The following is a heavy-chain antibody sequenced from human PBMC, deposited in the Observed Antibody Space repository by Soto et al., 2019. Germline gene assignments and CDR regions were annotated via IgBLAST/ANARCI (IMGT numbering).Heavy chain of an antibody. V-gene: IGHV5-51*01. CDR3: ARPANTVADHFDL. Sequence: GESLKISCQVSGYTFTIYWIGWVRQMPGKGLEGMGIIYSSDSDTRYSPSFQGQVTISADQSITAAYLQWDSLKASDTAIYYCARPANTVADHFDLWGQGTPVTVSS. CDR1: GYTFTIYW. J-gene: IGHJ4*02. CDR2: IYSSDSDT. D-gene: IGHD4-17*01.